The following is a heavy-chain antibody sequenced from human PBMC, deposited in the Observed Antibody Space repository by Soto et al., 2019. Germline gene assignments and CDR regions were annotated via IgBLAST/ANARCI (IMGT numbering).Heavy chain of an antibody. CDR3: ASPAEIYCSGGSCYSADYYGMDV. J-gene: IGHJ6*02. Sequence: ASVKVSCKASGYTFTSYYMHWVRQAPGQGLEWMGIINPSGGSTSYAQKFQGRVTMTRDTSTSTVYMELSSLRSEDTAVYYCASPAEIYCSGGSCYSADYYGMDVWGQGTTVTVSS. CDR2: INPSGGST. D-gene: IGHD2-15*01. V-gene: IGHV1-46*01. CDR1: GYTFTSYY.